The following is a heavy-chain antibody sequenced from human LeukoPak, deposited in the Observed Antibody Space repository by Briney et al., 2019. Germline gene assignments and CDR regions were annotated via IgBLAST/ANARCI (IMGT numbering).Heavy chain of an antibody. CDR2: IYHSGST. CDR1: GYSISSGYY. Sequence: SETLSLTCTVSGYSISSGYYWGWIRQPPGKGLEWIGSIYHSGSTYYNPSLKSRVTISVNTSKNQFSLKLSSVTAADTAVYYCARAASDGNWFDPWGQGTLVTVSS. V-gene: IGHV4-38-2*02. J-gene: IGHJ5*02. CDR3: ARAASDGNWFDP.